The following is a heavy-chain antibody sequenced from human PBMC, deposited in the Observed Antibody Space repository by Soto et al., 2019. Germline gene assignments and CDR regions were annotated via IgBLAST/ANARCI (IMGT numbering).Heavy chain of an antibody. D-gene: IGHD5-12*01. CDR1: GGTFSSYA. J-gene: IGHJ4*02. CDR3: AREYGGYDSAYFDY. Sequence: SVKVSCKASGGTFSSYAISWVRQAPGQGLEWMGGIIPIFGTANYAQKFQGRVTITTGKSTSTAYMELSSLRSEDTAVYYCAREYGGYDSAYFDYWGQGTLVTVSS. CDR2: IIPIFGTA. V-gene: IGHV1-69*05.